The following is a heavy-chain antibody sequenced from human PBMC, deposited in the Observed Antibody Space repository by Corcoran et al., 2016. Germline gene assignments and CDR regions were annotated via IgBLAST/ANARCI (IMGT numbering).Heavy chain of an antibody. Sequence: QVQLVQSGAEVKKPGSSVKVSCKVSGGTFSSYAVTWVRQAPGQGLEWMGGIIPIFGTANYAPKFRGRVTITADESTSTAYMELSSLRSEDTAMYYCAITPPRGGHPFYYGMDVWGQGTTVTVSS. CDR3: AITPPRGGHPFYYGMDV. CDR1: GGTFSSYA. J-gene: IGHJ6*02. V-gene: IGHV1-69*01. D-gene: IGHD3-16*01. CDR2: IIPIFGTA.